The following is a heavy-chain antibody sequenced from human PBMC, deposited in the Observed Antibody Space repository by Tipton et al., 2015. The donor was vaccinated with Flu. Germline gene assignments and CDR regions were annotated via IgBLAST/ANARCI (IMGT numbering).Heavy chain of an antibody. V-gene: IGHV4-4*02. J-gene: IGHJ6*02. Sequence: TLSLTCAVSGGSISSSNWWSWVRQPPGKGLEWIGEIYHSGSTNYNPSLKSRVTISVDKSKNQFSLKLSSVTAADTAVYYCARDPLLGPLIEGGLIAAAGTGAYYYGMDVWGQGTTVTVSS. CDR3: ARDPLLGPLIEGGLIAAAGTGAYYYGMDV. CDR2: IYHSGST. D-gene: IGHD6-13*01. CDR1: GGSISSSNW.